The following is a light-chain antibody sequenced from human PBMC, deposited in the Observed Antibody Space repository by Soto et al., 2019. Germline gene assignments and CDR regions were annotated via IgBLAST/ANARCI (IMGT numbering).Light chain of an antibody. J-gene: IGKJ1*01. CDR3: QQYGSSGT. V-gene: IGKV3-11*01. Sequence: EMVLTRSPATRSLSPLEIAALACRASQSVGNYLAWYQQKPGQAPRLLIYDASNRATGVPARFSGSGSGTDFTLTISRLETEDFAVYYCQQYGSSGTFGQGTKV. CDR1: QSVGNY. CDR2: DAS.